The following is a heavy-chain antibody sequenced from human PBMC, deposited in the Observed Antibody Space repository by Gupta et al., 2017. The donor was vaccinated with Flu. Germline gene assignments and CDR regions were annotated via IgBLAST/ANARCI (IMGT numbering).Heavy chain of an antibody. Sequence: QVQLQQRGAGLLKPSETLSLNCAVYGESFSGYHWSWIRQPPGKGLEWIGEINYRGSTSYNPSLNSRITISVDTSNNHFSLKMTSVTAADSAVYYCARGTRYYDSRGYAVPSHYLDYWGQGSLVAVSS. CDR1: GESFSGYH. J-gene: IGHJ4*02. CDR2: INYRGST. V-gene: IGHV4-34*02. D-gene: IGHD3-22*01. CDR3: ARGTRYYDSRGYAVPSHYLDY.